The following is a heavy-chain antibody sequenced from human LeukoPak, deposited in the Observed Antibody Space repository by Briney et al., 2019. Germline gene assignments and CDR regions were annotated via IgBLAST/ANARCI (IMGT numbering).Heavy chain of an antibody. V-gene: IGHV3-53*01. CDR3: ARSPNCGGDCS. Sequence: GGSLRLSCAASGFTVSNNYMSWVRQAPGKGLEWVSVIYNADNTHYADSVKGRFTISRDNSKNTLYLQMNSLRAEDTAVYYCARSPNCGGDCSWGQGTLVTVSS. CDR1: GFTVSNNY. D-gene: IGHD2-21*02. CDR2: IYNADNT. J-gene: IGHJ5*02.